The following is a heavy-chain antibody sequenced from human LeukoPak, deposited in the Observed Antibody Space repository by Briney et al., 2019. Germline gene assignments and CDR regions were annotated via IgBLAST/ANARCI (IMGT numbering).Heavy chain of an antibody. CDR2: ISSSGSTI. Sequence: PEGSLRLSCAASGFTFSSYEMNWVRQAPGKGLEWVSYISSSGSTIYYADSVKGRFTISRDNAKNSLYLQMNSLRAEDTAVYYCARGPSVTQVYWGQGTLVTVSS. CDR1: GFTFSSYE. J-gene: IGHJ4*02. CDR3: ARGPSVTQVY. V-gene: IGHV3-48*03. D-gene: IGHD4-17*01.